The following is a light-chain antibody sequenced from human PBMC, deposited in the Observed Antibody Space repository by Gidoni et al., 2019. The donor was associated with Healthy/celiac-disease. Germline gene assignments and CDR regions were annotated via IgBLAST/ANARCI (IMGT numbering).Light chain of an antibody. V-gene: IGKV3-15*01. CDR1: QSVSSN. Sequence: EIVMTQSPATLSVSPGERATLSCRASQSVSSNLAWYQQKPGQAPRLLIYCASNRATGIPARFSGSGSGTEFTLTISSLQSEDFAVYYCQQYNNWPETFGQGTKVEIK. CDR2: CAS. CDR3: QQYNNWPET. J-gene: IGKJ1*01.